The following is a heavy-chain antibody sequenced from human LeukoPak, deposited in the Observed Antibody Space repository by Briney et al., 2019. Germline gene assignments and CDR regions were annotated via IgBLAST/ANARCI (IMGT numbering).Heavy chain of an antibody. CDR1: GGSFSGYY. CDR3: AREGDGYRPVE. CDR2: INHSGST. D-gene: IGHD5-18*01. V-gene: IGHV4-34*01. Sequence: SETLSLTCAVYGGSFSGYYWSWIRQPPGKGLEWIGEINHSGSTNYNPSLKSRVTISVDTSKNQFSLKLSSVTAADTAVYYCAREGDGYRPVEWGQGTLVTVSS. J-gene: IGHJ4*02.